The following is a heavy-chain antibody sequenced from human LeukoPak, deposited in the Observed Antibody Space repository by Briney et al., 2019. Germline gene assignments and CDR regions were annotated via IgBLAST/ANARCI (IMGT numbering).Heavy chain of an antibody. Sequence: SVKVSCTASGGTFSSYAISWVRQAPGQGLEWMGGIIPIFGTANYAQKFRGRVTITADESTSTAYMELSSLRSEDMAVYYCARDGCSSTSCYPNKYNWFDPWGQGTLVTVSS. CDR1: GGTFSSYA. D-gene: IGHD2-2*01. V-gene: IGHV1-69*13. J-gene: IGHJ5*02. CDR3: ARDGCSSTSCYPNKYNWFDP. CDR2: IIPIFGTA.